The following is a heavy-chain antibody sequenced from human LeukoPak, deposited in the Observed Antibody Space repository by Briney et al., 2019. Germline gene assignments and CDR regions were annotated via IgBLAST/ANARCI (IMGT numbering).Heavy chain of an antibody. Sequence: GGSLRLSCAASGFTVSSNYMSWVRQAPGKGLEWVSVIYSGGSTYYADSVKGRFTISRDNSKNTLYLQMNSLRAEDTAVYYCARDSLDSSGWYHDAFDIWGQGTMVTVSS. V-gene: IGHV3-66*01. J-gene: IGHJ3*02. CDR3: ARDSLDSSGWYHDAFDI. CDR1: GFTVSSNY. D-gene: IGHD6-19*01. CDR2: IYSGGST.